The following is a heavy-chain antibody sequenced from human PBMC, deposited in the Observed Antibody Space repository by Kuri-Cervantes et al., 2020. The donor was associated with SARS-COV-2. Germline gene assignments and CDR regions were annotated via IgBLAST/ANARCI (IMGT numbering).Heavy chain of an antibody. CDR1: GFTFSSYA. D-gene: IGHD6-13*01. CDR2: ISGSGGST. V-gene: IGHV3-23*01. Sequence: GGSLRPSCAASGFTFSSYAMSWVRQAPGKGLEWVSAISGSGGSTYYADSVKGRFTISRDNSKNTLYLQMNSLRAEDTAVYYCANWRRRIAAAGPFDYWGRGTLVTVSS. J-gene: IGHJ4*02. CDR3: ANWRRRIAAAGPFDY.